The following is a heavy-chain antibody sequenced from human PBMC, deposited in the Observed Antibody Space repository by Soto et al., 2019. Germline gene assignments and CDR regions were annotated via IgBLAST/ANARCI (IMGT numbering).Heavy chain of an antibody. CDR1: GFTFSQHW. Sequence: QLVQSGGGLVQPGGSLRLSCVGSGFTFSQHWLTWVRQAPESGLEWVANISPDGSARHYADFVKGRFSISKDSAKSSVYLEMNSLRPDDTAVYYCARGHYGIDVWGQGTTVIVSS. J-gene: IGHJ6*02. CDR2: ISPDGSAR. CDR3: ARGHYGIDV. V-gene: IGHV3-7*01.